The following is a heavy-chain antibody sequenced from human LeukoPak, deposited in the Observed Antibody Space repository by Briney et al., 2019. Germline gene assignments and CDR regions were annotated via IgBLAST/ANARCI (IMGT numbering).Heavy chain of an antibody. D-gene: IGHD6-19*01. CDR3: ARGPSYIAVTSYYYYYYMDL. CDR2: IIPIFGTA. Sequence: GASVKVSCKASGGTFSNYAISWVRQAPGQGLEWMGGIIPIFGTANYAQKFQGRVTITADESTSTAYMELSSLRSEDTAVYYCARGPSYIAVTSYYYYYYMDLWGKGTTVTVS. J-gene: IGHJ6*03. V-gene: IGHV1-69*13. CDR1: GGTFSNYA.